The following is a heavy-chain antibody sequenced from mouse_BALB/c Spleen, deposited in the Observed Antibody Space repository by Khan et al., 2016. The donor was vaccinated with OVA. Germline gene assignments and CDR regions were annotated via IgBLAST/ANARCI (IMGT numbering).Heavy chain of an antibody. CDR2: IWSGGST. CDR1: GFSLSRYS. V-gene: IGHV2-6-4*01. D-gene: IGHD3-3*01. Sequence: QVQLKQSGPGLVAPSQSLSITCTVSGFSLSRYSVHWVRQPPGKGLEWLGIIWSGGSTDCNSALKSRLSISKDNSKSQVFLKMSSLQTDDTAMYYCARNRDGGSYWYFDVWGAGTTVNVSS. CDR3: ARNRDGGSYWYFDV. J-gene: IGHJ1*01.